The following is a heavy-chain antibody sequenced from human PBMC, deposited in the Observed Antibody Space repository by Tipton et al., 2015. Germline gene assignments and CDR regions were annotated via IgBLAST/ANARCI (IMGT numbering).Heavy chain of an antibody. D-gene: IGHD3-10*01. CDR3: ARKKADRISMVRGRTRIPRPSPCCFDY. J-gene: IGHJ4*02. CDR2: VYFTGSA. CDR1: GASITRSSYY. V-gene: IGHV4-39*07. Sequence: LRLSCIVSGASITRSSYYWAWVRQPPGRGLEWIGSVYFTGSAHYNPSLKSRVTISVDTSKKQFSLKLSSVTAADTAVYYCARKKADRISMVRGRTRIPRPSPCCFDYWGQGTLVTVSS.